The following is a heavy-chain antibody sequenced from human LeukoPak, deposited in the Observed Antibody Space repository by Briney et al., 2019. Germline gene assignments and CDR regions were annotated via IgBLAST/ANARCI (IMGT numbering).Heavy chain of an antibody. J-gene: IGHJ5*02. V-gene: IGHV3-23*01. Sequence: GGSLRLSCAASGFTFRNYAMSWVRQAPGKGLEWVSTVSADGRKTCYADSLEGRFTISRDNSKDTLYLEMDTLREEDTAVYYCASGNWCNYCGGWFDPWGQGPLVTVSS. CDR2: VSADGRKT. CDR3: ASGNWCNYCGGWFDP. D-gene: IGHD4-11*01. CDR1: GFTFRNYA.